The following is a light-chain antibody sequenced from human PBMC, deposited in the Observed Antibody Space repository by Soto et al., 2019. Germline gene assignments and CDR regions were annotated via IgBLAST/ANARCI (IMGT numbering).Light chain of an antibody. J-gene: IGLJ2*01. CDR2: STN. V-gene: IGLV7-43*01. Sequence: QAVVTQESSLTVSPGGTVTLTCASNTGPVTSGFYPSWFQQKPGQAPRALIYSTNNKDSCTPARFSGSILGDKAALTVSGVQPEDEGDYYCLLSGGGSQVFGGGTKVTVL. CDR3: LLSGGGSQV. CDR1: TGPVTSGFY.